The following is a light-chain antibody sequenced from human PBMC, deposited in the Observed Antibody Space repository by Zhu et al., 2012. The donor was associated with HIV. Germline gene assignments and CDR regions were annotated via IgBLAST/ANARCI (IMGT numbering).Light chain of an antibody. CDR2: GTF. Sequence: IVLTQSPATLSLSPGERATVSCRASRSVSSFLAWYQQKPGQALRLLIYGTFNRATGVPDRFSGSGSGTDFTLTITRLESEDFAVYYCQQYDTSPMTFGQGTKVEIK. J-gene: IGKJ1*01. V-gene: IGKV3-20*01. CDR1: RSVSSF. CDR3: QQYDTSPMT.